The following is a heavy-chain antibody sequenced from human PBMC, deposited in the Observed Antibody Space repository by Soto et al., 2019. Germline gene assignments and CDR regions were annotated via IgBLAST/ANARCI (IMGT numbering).Heavy chain of an antibody. V-gene: IGHV3-33*01. CDR2: IWYDGSNK. J-gene: IGHJ4*02. CDR1: GFTFSSYG. D-gene: IGHD3-3*01. CDR3: ARGNYDFCSGLDY. Sequence: GGSLRLPCAACGFTFSSYGMHWVRQAPGKGLEWVAVIWYDGSNKWYADSVKGRFTISRGNSKNTLYLEMNSLRAEVTAVYYCARGNYDFCSGLDYWGQGALVTVSS.